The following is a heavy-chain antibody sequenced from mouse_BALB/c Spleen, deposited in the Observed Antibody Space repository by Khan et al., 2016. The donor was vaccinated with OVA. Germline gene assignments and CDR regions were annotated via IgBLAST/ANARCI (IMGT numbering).Heavy chain of an antibody. D-gene: IGHD1-3*01. CDR1: GYSFTSYL. CDR3: AREGFSSFAY. CDR2: IYPGNGDT. V-gene: IGHV1-5*01. J-gene: IGHJ3*01. Sequence: VQLQQSGTVLARPGASVKMSCTASGYSFTSYLIHWVKQRPGQGLEWIGDIYPGNGDTTYNQKFKDKATLTAGTSANTAFMDLRSLTNEDSAVYYCAREGFSSFAYWGQGTLVTVSA.